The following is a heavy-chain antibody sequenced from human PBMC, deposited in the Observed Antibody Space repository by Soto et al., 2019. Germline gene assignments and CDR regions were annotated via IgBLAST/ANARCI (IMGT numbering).Heavy chain of an antibody. V-gene: IGHV4-34*01. J-gene: IGHJ5*02. CDR2: INHSGST. D-gene: IGHD6-13*01. CDR3: ARGPRIAAAGRSWFDP. Sequence: PSETLSLTCAVSGGSFSGYYWSWIRQPPGKGLEWIGEINHSGSTNYNPSLKSRVTISVDTSKNQFSLKLSSVTAADTAVYYCARGPRIAAAGRSWFDPWGQGTLVTVSS. CDR1: GGSFSGYY.